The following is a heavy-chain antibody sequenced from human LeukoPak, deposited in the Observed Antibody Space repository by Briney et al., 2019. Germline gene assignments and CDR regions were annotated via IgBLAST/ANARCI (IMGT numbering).Heavy chain of an antibody. Sequence: ASVKVSCKASGYTFTSYGISWVRQAPGQGLEWMGWISAYNGNTNYAQKLQGRVTMTTDTSTSTAYMELRSLRSDDTAVYYCARVHYGDYDDAFDIWGQGTMVTVSS. D-gene: IGHD4-17*01. V-gene: IGHV1-18*01. CDR1: GYTFTSYG. CDR3: ARVHYGDYDDAFDI. J-gene: IGHJ3*02. CDR2: ISAYNGNT.